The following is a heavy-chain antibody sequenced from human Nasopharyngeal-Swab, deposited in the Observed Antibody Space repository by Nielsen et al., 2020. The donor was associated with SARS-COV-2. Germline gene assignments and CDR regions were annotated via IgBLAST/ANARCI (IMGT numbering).Heavy chain of an antibody. V-gene: IGHV4-34*01. Sequence: RQAPGKGLEWIGEINHSGSTNYNPSLKSGVTISVDTSKNQFSLKLSSVTAADTAVYYCARGTVYYYDSSGYYYYYYYGMDVWGQGTTVTVSS. CDR3: ARGTVYYYDSSGYYYYYYYGMDV. D-gene: IGHD3-22*01. J-gene: IGHJ6*02. CDR2: INHSGST.